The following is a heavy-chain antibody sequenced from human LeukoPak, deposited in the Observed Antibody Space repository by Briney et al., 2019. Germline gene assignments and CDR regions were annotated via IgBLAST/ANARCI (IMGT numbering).Heavy chain of an antibody. CDR1: GFTFDDYG. D-gene: IGHD3-10*01. J-gene: IGHJ4*02. CDR2: IRSKLYGETT. Sequence: PGGSLSLSCSGSGFTFDDYGMSWLRQAPGKGLVCVSFIRSKLYGETTEYAASVKGRFTISSDDSKGIADLQMNSLKIEDTAVYYCSRDTILGNYYGSGSYGYWGQGILVGVSS. V-gene: IGHV3-49*03. CDR3: SRDTILGNYYGSGSYGY.